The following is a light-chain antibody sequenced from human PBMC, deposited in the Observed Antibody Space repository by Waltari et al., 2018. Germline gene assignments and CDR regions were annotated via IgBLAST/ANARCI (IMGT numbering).Light chain of an antibody. J-gene: IGLJ2*01. CDR2: DVS. CDR3: SSYIDSSTLEL. Sequence: QSALTQPASVSGSPGQSITISCTGTSSDIGGYNYVSWYQQVPGKAPKLILYDVSNRPSGVSSRFSGSKSGNTASLTISGLQAEDEANYYCSSYIDSSTLELFGGGTSLTVL. CDR1: SSDIGGYNY. V-gene: IGLV2-14*03.